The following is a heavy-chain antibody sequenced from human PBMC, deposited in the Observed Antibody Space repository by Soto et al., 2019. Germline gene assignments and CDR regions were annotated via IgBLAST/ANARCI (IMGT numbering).Heavy chain of an antibody. V-gene: IGHV1-69*13. Sequence: SVKVSCKASGGTFSSYAISWVRQAPGQGLEWMGGIIPIFGTANYAQKFQGRVTITADESTSTAYMELSSLRSEDTAVYYCARDSPYYYDSSGYYTTYWYFDLWGRGTLVTVSS. J-gene: IGHJ2*01. CDR1: GGTFSSYA. D-gene: IGHD3-22*01. CDR2: IIPIFGTA. CDR3: ARDSPYYYDSSGYYTTYWYFDL.